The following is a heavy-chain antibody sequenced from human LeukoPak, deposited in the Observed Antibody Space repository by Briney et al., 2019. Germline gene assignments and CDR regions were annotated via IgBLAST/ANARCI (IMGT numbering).Heavy chain of an antibody. CDR2: INPNSGGT. J-gene: IGHJ4*02. V-gene: IGHV1-2*02. Sequence: ASVTVSFKASVYTFTDYYMHWVRQAPGQGLEWMGWINPNSGGTNYAQKFQGRVTMTRDTSISTAYMELSRLRSDDTAVYYCAIESSVAVAVFWGQGSLVTVSS. CDR3: AIESSVAVAVF. D-gene: IGHD6-19*01. CDR1: VYTFTDYY.